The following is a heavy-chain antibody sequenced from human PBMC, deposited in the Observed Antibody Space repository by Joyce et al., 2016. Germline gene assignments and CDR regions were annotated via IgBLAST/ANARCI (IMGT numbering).Heavy chain of an antibody. CDR2: INTDGSST. J-gene: IGHJ5*02. Sequence: EVQLVESGGGLVQPGGSLRLSCAASGFSFSGYWIHWVRQAPGKVLVWVLRINTDGSSTRFADSLKGRFTISRDNAKNTLYLQMNSLGAEDTAVYYCVRGISARPGGPNWFDPWGQGTLVTVSS. D-gene: IGHD6-6*01. V-gene: IGHV3-74*01. CDR1: GFSFSGYW. CDR3: VRGISARPGGPNWFDP.